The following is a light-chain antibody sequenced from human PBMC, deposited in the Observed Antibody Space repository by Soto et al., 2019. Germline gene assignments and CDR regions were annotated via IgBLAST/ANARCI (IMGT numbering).Light chain of an antibody. CDR2: EVS. V-gene: IGLV2-14*01. Sequence: QSALTQPASVSGSPGQSITISCTGTSSDVGGYNFVSWYQQRPGKAPKLLIYEVSDRPSGVSNRFSGSKSANTASLTISGLQAEDEADYYCSSYTSSSVVFGGGTQLTVL. J-gene: IGLJ2*01. CDR3: SSYTSSSVV. CDR1: SSDVGGYNF.